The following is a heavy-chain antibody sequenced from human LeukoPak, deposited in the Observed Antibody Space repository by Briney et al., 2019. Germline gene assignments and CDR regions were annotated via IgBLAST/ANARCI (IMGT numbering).Heavy chain of an antibody. Sequence: PGGSLRLSCAASGFTFSDYYMSWIRQAPGKGLEGGSYISSSGSTIYYADSVKGRFTISTDNAKNSLYLQMNRLRAEDTAVYYCARSSENFDYWGQGTLVTVSS. D-gene: IGHD6-6*01. CDR2: ISSSGSTI. V-gene: IGHV3-11*04. CDR1: GFTFSDYY. CDR3: ARSSENFDY. J-gene: IGHJ4*02.